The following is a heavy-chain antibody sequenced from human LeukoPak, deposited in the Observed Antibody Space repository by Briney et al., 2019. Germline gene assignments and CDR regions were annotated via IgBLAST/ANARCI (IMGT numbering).Heavy chain of an antibody. J-gene: IGHJ4*02. D-gene: IGHD6-6*01. CDR3: ARGLISSSGSDY. V-gene: IGHV1-2*02. CDR2: INPNSGGT. CDR1: GYTFTGYY. Sequence: ASVKVSCKASGYTFTGYYMHWVRQAPGQVLEWMGWINPNSGGTNYAQKFQGRVTMTRDTSISIAYMELSRLRSDDTAVYYCARGLISSSGSDYWGQGTLVTVSS.